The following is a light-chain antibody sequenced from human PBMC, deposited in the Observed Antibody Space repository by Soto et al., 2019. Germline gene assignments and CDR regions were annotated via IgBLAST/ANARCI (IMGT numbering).Light chain of an antibody. Sequence: VVTQPPSASGTPGQRVTISCSGSSSNIGSNTVNWYQQLPGTAPKLLIYSNNQRPSGVPDRFSGSKSGTSASLAISGLQSEDEADYYCAAWDDSLNGVVFGGGTKLTVL. CDR3: AAWDDSLNGVV. V-gene: IGLV1-44*01. CDR2: SNN. J-gene: IGLJ2*01. CDR1: SSNIGSNT.